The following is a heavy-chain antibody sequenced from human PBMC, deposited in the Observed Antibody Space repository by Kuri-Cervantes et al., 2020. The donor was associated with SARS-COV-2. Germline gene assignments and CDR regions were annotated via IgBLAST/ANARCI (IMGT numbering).Heavy chain of an antibody. V-gene: IGHV3-30*02. CDR3: ASGEIAASGTIYYFDY. CDR2: IRYDGSNK. D-gene: IGHD1-7*01. CDR1: GFTFSSYG. Sequence: GESLKISCAASGFTFSSYGMHWVRQAPGKGLERVAFIRYDGSNKYYADSVKGRFTISRDNSKNTLYLQMNSLRAEDTAVYYCASGEIAASGTIYYFDYWGQGTLVTVSS. J-gene: IGHJ4*02.